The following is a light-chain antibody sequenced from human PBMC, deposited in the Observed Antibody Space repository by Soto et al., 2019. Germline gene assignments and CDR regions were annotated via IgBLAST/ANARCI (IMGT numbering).Light chain of an antibody. CDR1: SSDVGGYNY. V-gene: IGLV2-14*03. J-gene: IGLJ2*01. CDR3: SSYTTNSTVV. Sequence: QSVLTQPASVSGPPGQSITISCTGTSSDVGGYNYVSWYQQHPGKAPKLLIYDVSNRPSGVSNRFSGSKSGNTASLTISGLQAEDEADYYCSSYTTNSTVVFGGGTKLTVL. CDR2: DVS.